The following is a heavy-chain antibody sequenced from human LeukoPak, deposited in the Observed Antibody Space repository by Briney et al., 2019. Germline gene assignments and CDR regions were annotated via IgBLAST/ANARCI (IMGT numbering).Heavy chain of an antibody. Sequence: GGSLRLSCAASGFTFSSYSMNWVRQAPGKGLEWVSSISSSSSYIYYADSVKGRLTISRDNAKNSLYLQMNSLRAEDTAVYYCARDRYYYDSSGSLDHWGQGTLVTVSS. CDR3: ARDRYYYDSSGSLDH. CDR2: ISSSSSYI. J-gene: IGHJ4*02. CDR1: GFTFSSYS. V-gene: IGHV3-21*01. D-gene: IGHD3-22*01.